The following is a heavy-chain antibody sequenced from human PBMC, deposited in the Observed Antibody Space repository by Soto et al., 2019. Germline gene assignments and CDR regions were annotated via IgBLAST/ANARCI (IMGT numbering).Heavy chain of an antibody. CDR3: AKDKRAVAVAVRYYYGMDV. CDR1: GFTFSSYG. Sequence: QVQLVESGGGVVQPGRSLRLSCAASGFTFSSYGMHWVRQAPGKGLEWVAVISYDGSNKYYADSVKGRFIISRDNSKNTLYLQMNSLRAEDTAVYYCAKDKRAVAVAVRYYYGMDVWGQGTTVTVSS. D-gene: IGHD6-19*01. V-gene: IGHV3-30*18. CDR2: ISYDGSNK. J-gene: IGHJ6*02.